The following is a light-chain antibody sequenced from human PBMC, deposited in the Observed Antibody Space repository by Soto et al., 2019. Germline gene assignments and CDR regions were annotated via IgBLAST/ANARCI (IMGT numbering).Light chain of an antibody. J-gene: IGKJ1*01. CDR3: QQFFYIPT. V-gene: IGKV4-1*01. Sequence: DIVMTQSPDSLAVSLGERATINCRSSRSVLFTSNNKNFLAWYQHKPGQSPKLLINWASAREPGVPDRFSGSGSGTDFTLNINSLQAEDVATYYCQQFFYIPTFAQGTKVEI. CDR2: WAS. CDR1: RSVLFTSNNKNF.